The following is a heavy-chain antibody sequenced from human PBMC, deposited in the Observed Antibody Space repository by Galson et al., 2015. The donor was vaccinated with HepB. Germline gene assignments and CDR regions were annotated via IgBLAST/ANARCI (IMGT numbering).Heavy chain of an antibody. V-gene: IGHV3-21*01. CDR1: GFTFSSYS. J-gene: IGHJ4*02. CDR2: ISSSSSYI. D-gene: IGHD3-10*01. Sequence: SLRLSCAASGFTFSSYSMNWVRQAPGKGLEWVSSISSSSSYIYYADSVKGRFTISGDNAKNSLYLQMNSLRAEDTAVYYCARGVTMVQGVRGWGQGTLVTVSS. CDR3: ARGVTMVQGVRG.